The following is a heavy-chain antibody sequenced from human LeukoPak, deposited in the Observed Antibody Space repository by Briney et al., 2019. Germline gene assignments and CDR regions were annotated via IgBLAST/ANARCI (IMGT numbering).Heavy chain of an antibody. CDR1: GFTFSSYA. Sequence: GGSLRLSCAASGFTFSSYAMHWVRQAPGKGLEWVAVISYDGSNKYYADSVKGRFTISRDNSKNTLYLQMNSLRAEDTAVYYCARRTTIVVVISAPFDYWGQGTLVTVSS. CDR3: ARRTTIVVVISAPFDY. V-gene: IGHV3-30-3*01. J-gene: IGHJ4*02. D-gene: IGHD3-22*01. CDR2: ISYDGSNK.